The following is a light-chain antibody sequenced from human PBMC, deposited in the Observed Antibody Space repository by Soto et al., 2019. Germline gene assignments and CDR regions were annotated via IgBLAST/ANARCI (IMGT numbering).Light chain of an antibody. CDR3: SSYAGINNLG. CDR2: EVT. Sequence: QSVLTQPPSASGSPGQSVTISCTGTTSDIGDYGYVSWYQQHPGKAPKLIIYEVTKRPSGVPDRFSGSKSGNTASLTVSGLQAQDEADYYCSSYAGINNLGFGGGTKVTVL. J-gene: IGLJ2*01. CDR1: TSDIGDYGY. V-gene: IGLV2-8*01.